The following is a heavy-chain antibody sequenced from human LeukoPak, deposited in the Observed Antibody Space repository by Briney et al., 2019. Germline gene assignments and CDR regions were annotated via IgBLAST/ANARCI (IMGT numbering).Heavy chain of an antibody. V-gene: IGHV4-39*01. J-gene: IGHJ4*02. CDR2: IYYSGST. CDR1: GGSISSSSYY. Sequence: SETLSLTCTVSGGSISSSSYYWGWIRQPPGKGLEWIGSIYYSGSTYYNPSLKSRVTISVDTSKNQFSLKLSSVTAADTAVYYCASLFPQSFQCDYWGQGTLVTVSS. D-gene: IGHD3-16*02. CDR3: ASLFPQSFQCDY.